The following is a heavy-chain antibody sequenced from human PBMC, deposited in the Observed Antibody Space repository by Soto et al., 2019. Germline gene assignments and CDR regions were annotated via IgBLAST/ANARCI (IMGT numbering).Heavy chain of an antibody. V-gene: IGHV3-23*01. Sequence: VQLLESGGDLVQPGGSLRLSCVASGFILNNYAMSWVRQAPGKGLEWVSTIGGTDGDSDGVPWYEDSVKGRFTISRDSSANHLFPPMDNLRAEDSALYFCVKRGRNWGAFDFWGQGTTVVVSS. CDR1: GFILNNYA. CDR2: IGGTDGDSDGVP. CDR3: VKRGRNWGAFDF. J-gene: IGHJ3*01. D-gene: IGHD7-27*01.